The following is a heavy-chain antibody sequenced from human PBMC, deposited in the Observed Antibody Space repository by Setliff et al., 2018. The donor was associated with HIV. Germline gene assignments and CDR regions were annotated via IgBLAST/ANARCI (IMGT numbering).Heavy chain of an antibody. Sequence: SETLSLTCTVSGGYISSRYWSWIRQPPGKGLEWIGYIYYTGDTTYNPSLKSRATIAVDTSKNQFSLKLSSVTAADTAVYYCARGEAFGAAPGTGRFRFWGQGTLVTVSS. CDR2: IYYTGDT. CDR3: ARGEAFGAAPGTGRFRF. D-gene: IGHD6-13*01. V-gene: IGHV4-59*11. J-gene: IGHJ4*02. CDR1: GGYISSRY.